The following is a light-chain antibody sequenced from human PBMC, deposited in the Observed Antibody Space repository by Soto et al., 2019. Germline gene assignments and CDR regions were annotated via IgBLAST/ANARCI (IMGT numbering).Light chain of an antibody. CDR2: KAS. Sequence: DIQMTQSPSTLSASVGDRVTITCRASQSISSWLAWYQQKPGKAPKLLIYKASSLESGVPSRFSGSGSGTEFTLAISSLLPDDFASYYCKQYNSFWTLRQGTKV. J-gene: IGKJ1*01. CDR3: KQYNSFWT. CDR1: QSISSW. V-gene: IGKV1-5*03.